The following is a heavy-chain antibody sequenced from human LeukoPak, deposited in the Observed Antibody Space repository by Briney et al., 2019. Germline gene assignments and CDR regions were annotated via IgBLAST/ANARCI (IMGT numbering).Heavy chain of an antibody. CDR3: ARDRSATVVTPTDAFDI. CDR2: IIPIFGTA. Sequence: SVKVSCKASGGTFSSYAISWVRQAPGQGLEWMGGIIPIFGTANYAQKFQGRVTITADESTSTAYMELSSLRSEDAAVYYCARDRSATVVTPTDAFDIWGQGTMVTVSS. D-gene: IGHD4-23*01. V-gene: IGHV1-69*01. CDR1: GGTFSSYA. J-gene: IGHJ3*02.